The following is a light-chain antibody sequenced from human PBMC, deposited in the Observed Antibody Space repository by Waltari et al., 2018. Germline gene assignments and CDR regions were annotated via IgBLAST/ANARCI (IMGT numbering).Light chain of an antibody. CDR1: DNGRKT. V-gene: IGLV3-21*01. Sequence: SFVLTQPPSASVAPVNTANISCVGNDNGRKTVHWYQQRPGQAPVVVIYYDGDRPSGIPERFSCSNSGNTATLTISRVEAGDEADYYCQVWESSSDPVVFGGGTKLTVL. CDR3: QVWESSSDPVV. CDR2: YDG. J-gene: IGLJ3*02.